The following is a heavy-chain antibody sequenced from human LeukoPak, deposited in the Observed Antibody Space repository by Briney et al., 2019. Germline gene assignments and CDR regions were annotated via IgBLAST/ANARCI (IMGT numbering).Heavy chain of an antibody. CDR2: IYDSGST. D-gene: IGHD3-22*01. V-gene: IGHV4-59*01. CDR3: ARGRGQPDYDSSGYFDY. J-gene: IGHJ4*02. CDR1: GGSITGYY. Sequence: SESLSLTCTVSGGSITGYYWSWIRQPPGKGLEWIGYIYDSGSTDYKPSLKSRVTISVDTSKNQFSLKLTSVTAADTAVYYCARGRGQPDYDSSGYFDYWGQGSLDTVSS.